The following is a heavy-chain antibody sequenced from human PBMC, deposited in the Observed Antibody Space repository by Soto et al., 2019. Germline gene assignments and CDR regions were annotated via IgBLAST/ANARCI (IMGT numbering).Heavy chain of an antibody. D-gene: IGHD1-26*01. J-gene: IGHJ4*02. CDR1: GFTFSSYA. Sequence: EVQLLESGGGLVQPGGSLRLSCAVSGFTFSSYAMSWVRQAPGKGLEWVSTGTTYYADSVKGRFTISRDNSKNTLNLQMNSLRAEDTAVYYCAKGTSRYSGSSEGFFDYWGQGTLVTVSS. V-gene: IGHV3-23*01. CDR3: AKGTSRYSGSSEGFFDY. CDR2: GTT.